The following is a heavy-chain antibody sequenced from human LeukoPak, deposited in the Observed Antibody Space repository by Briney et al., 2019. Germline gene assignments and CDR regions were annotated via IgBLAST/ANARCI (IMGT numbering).Heavy chain of an antibody. CDR3: ARGNRYCSSTSCYLLGY. J-gene: IGHJ4*02. Sequence: PGGSLRLSCAASGFTFSDYYMSWIRQAPGKGLEWVSYISSSGSTIYYADSVKGRFTISRVNAKNSLYLQMNSLRAEDTAVYYCARGNRYCSSTSCYLLGYWGQGTLVTVSS. V-gene: IGHV3-11*04. D-gene: IGHD2-2*01. CDR2: ISSSGSTI. CDR1: GFTFSDYY.